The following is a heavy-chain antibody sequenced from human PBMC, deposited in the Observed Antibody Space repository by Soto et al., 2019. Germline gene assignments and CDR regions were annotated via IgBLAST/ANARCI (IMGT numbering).Heavy chain of an antibody. CDR1: GFTFSSYA. J-gene: IGHJ4*02. CDR2: ISGSGGST. V-gene: IGHV3-23*01. CDR3: AKGGVNVVVVSPPDY. Sequence: PLRLSCAASGFTFSSYAMSWVRQAQGKGLEWVSAISGSGGSTYYADSVKGRFTISRDNSKNTLYLQMNSLRAEDTAVYYCAKGGVNVVVVSPPDYWGQGTLVTVSS. D-gene: IGHD2-15*01.